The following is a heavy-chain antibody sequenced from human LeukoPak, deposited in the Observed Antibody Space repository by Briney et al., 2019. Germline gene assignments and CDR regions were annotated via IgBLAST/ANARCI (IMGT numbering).Heavy chain of an antibody. CDR2: IIPIFGTA. Sequence: ASVKVSCKASGYTFTSYGISWVRQAPGQGLEWMGGIIPIFGTANYAQKFQGRVTITADESTSTAYMELSSLRSEDTAVYYCASKVATTSDAFDIWGQGTMVTVSS. CDR3: ASKVATTSDAFDI. D-gene: IGHD5-24*01. V-gene: IGHV1-69*13. CDR1: GYTFTSYG. J-gene: IGHJ3*02.